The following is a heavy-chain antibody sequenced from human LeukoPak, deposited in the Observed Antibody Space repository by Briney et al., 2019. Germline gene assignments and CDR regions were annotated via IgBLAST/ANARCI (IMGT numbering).Heavy chain of an antibody. CDR2: IYDRGST. V-gene: IGHV4-59*01. CDR1: GGSISSYY. CDR3: ARGRTFDN. J-gene: IGHJ4*02. Sequence: SETLSLTCTVSGGSISSYYWSWIRQPPGKGLEWIGNIYDRGSTKYDPSLKSRVTISVDTSKNQFSLRLSSVTAADTAVYYCARGRTFDNWGQGTLVTVSS.